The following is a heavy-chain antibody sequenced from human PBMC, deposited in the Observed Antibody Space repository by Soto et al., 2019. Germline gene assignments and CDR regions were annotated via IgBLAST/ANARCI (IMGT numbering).Heavy chain of an antibody. CDR3: ARPTYSSGWVIY. D-gene: IGHD6-19*01. V-gene: IGHV4-39*01. Sequence: QLQLQESGPGLVKPSETLSLTCTVSGGSISSSSYYWGWIRQPPGKGLEWIGSIYYSGSTYYNPSLTSLVTISVDTYKNQFSLKLSSVTAADTAVYYCARPTYSSGWVIYWGQGTLVTVSS. CDR1: GGSISSSSYY. J-gene: IGHJ4*02. CDR2: IYYSGST.